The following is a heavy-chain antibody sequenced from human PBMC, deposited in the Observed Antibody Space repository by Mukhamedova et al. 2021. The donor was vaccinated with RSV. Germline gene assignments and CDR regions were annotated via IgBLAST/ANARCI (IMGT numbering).Heavy chain of an antibody. D-gene: IGHD4-17*01. CDR1: SYG. CDR2: IWYDGSNK. J-gene: IGHJ6*01. V-gene: IGHV3-33*01. Sequence: SYGMHWVRQAPGKGLEWVAVIWYDGSNKYYADSVKGRFTISRDNSKNTLYLQMNSLRAEDTAGYYCARDAELGVTTGYYGMDVWG. CDR3: ARDAELGVTTGYYGMDV.